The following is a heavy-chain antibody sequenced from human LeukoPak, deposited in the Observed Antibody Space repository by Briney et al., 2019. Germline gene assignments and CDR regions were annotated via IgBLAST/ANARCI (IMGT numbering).Heavy chain of an antibody. D-gene: IGHD2-21*02. J-gene: IGHJ3*02. CDR2: ISWNSGSI. V-gene: IGHV3-9*01. CDR1: GFTFDDYA. Sequence: PGGSLRLSCAASGFTFDDYAMHWVRQAPGKGLEWVSGISWNSGSIGYADSVKGRFTISRDNAKNSLYLQMNSLRAEDTALYYCAKALRGCGGDCSLKGAFDIWGQGTMVTVSS. CDR3: AKALRGCGGDCSLKGAFDI.